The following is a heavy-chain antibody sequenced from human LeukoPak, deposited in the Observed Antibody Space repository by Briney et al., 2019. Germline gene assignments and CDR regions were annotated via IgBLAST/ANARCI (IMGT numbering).Heavy chain of an antibody. CDR3: ARGGQRMFDY. CDR2: IKQDGGGK. V-gene: IGHV3-7*01. Sequence: GGSLRLSCAASGFTFTTHWMSWVRQAPGKGLEWVANIKQDGGGKYYLNSVKGRFTISRDNAKNSLFLQMGSLKAEDTAVYYCARGGQRMFDYWGQGTLVTVSS. CDR1: GFTFTTHW. J-gene: IGHJ4*02.